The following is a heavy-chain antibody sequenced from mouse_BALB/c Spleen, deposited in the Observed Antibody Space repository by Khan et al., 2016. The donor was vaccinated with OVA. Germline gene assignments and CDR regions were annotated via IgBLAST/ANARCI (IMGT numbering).Heavy chain of an antibody. D-gene: IGHD2-1*01. CDR1: GYTFTSYW. Sequence: QVQLKQSGAELAKPGASVTMSCKASGYTFTSYWMHWVKQRPGQGLEWIGYINPSTGYTEYNQKFKDKATLTADKSSSTAYMQLSSLTSEDSAVYYFARDGNYNNWGQGTTLTVSS. V-gene: IGHV1-7*01. CDR2: INPSTGYT. CDR3: ARDGNYNN. J-gene: IGHJ2*01.